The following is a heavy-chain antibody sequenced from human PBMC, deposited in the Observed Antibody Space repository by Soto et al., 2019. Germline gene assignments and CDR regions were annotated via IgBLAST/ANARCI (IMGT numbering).Heavy chain of an antibody. D-gene: IGHD5-12*01. CDR3: AKDGDLYSGYSDH. CDR1: GFILNSYG. J-gene: IGHJ4*02. Sequence: EVQLLESGGGLVQPGGSLRLSCEASGFILNSYGMSWVRQAPGKGLEWVSTLTSGGGTHYADSVKGRFTISSENSKNTLDLQMNSLRAEATAVYYCAKDGDLYSGYSDHWGQGTLVTGSS. CDR2: LTSGGGT. V-gene: IGHV3-23*01.